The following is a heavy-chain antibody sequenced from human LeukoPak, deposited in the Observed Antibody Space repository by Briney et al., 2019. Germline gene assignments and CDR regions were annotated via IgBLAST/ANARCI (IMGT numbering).Heavy chain of an antibody. D-gene: IGHD3-3*01. CDR3: ASQDITIFGVVIDY. V-gene: IGHV4-4*09. Sequence: EPLSLTCTVSGGSISSYYWSWIRQPPGKGLEWIGYIYTSGSTNYNPSLKSRVTISVDTSKNQFSLKLSSATAADTAVYYCASQDITIFGVVIDYWGQGTLVTVSS. CDR1: GGSISSYY. J-gene: IGHJ4*02. CDR2: IYTSGST.